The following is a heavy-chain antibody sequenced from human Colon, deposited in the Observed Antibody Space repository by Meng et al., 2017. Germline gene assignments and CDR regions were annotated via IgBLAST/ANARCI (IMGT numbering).Heavy chain of an antibody. D-gene: IGHD1-14*01. V-gene: IGHV4-61*01. CDR1: GGSVSSGTYY. Sequence: GLVHGPGPGLVRPSETLSLTCTVSGGSVSSGTYYWSGIRQPPGKGLEWIGCIYYSGTTNYNPSLKSRVTISVDTSKNQFSLKLSSVTPADTAVYFCARDRVPGKYWGQGTLVTVSS. CDR2: IYYSGTT. CDR3: ARDRVPGKY. J-gene: IGHJ4*02.